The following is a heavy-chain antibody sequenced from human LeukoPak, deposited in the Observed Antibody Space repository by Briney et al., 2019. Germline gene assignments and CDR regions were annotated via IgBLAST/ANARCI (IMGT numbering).Heavy chain of an antibody. Sequence: GGSLRLSCAASGFTFDDYAMHWVRQAPGKGLEWVSGISWYSGSIGYADSVKGRFTISRDNAKNSLYLQMNSLRAEDTALYYCAKDMHTYDFWSGYYTSYYYYGMDVWGQGTTVTVSS. V-gene: IGHV3-9*01. D-gene: IGHD3-3*01. CDR3: AKDMHTYDFWSGYYTSYYYYGMDV. J-gene: IGHJ6*02. CDR1: GFTFDDYA. CDR2: ISWYSGSI.